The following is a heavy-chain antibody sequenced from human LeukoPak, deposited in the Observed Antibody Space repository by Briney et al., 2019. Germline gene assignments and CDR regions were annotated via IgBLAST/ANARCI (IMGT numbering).Heavy chain of an antibody. CDR1: GFTFSDYY. Sequence: GGSLRLSCAASGFTFSDYYMSWIRQAPGKGLEWVSYISSSSSYTNYADSVKGRFTISRDNAKNSLYLQMNSLRAEDTAVYYCAGAATYYDILTGAPGYYGMDVWGQGTTATVSS. V-gene: IGHV3-11*05. CDR2: ISSSSSYT. D-gene: IGHD3-9*01. J-gene: IGHJ6*02. CDR3: AGAATYYDILTGAPGYYGMDV.